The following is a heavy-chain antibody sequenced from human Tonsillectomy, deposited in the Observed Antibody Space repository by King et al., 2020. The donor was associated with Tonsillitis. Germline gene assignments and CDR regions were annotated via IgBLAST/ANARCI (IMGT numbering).Heavy chain of an antibody. CDR3: AKGWVEMDA. J-gene: IGHJ4*02. D-gene: IGHD5-24*01. CDR2: LCGRVGGT. V-gene: IGHV3-23*04. CDR1: GFTFSSCA. Sequence: VQLVESGGGLVQPGGSLRLSCAASGFTFSSCAMTGVRQAPGMRLEWVSPLCGRVGGTYYADSVKGRFTISRDNSKNTLYLQMNSLRAEDTAVYYCAKGWVEMDAWGQGTLVTVSS.